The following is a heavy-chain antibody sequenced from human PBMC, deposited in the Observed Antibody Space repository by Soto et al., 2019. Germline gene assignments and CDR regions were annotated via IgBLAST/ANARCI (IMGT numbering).Heavy chain of an antibody. V-gene: IGHV3-30-3*01. D-gene: IGHD6-6*01. CDR2: ISYDGSNK. J-gene: IGHJ4*02. Sequence: GGSLRLSCAASGFTFSSYAIHWVRQAPGKGLEWVAVISYDGSNKYYADSVKGRFTISRDNSKNTLYLQMNSLRAEDTAVYYCARSSGQLGEYYFDYWGQGTRVTVPQ. CDR1: GFTFSSYA. CDR3: ARSSGQLGEYYFDY.